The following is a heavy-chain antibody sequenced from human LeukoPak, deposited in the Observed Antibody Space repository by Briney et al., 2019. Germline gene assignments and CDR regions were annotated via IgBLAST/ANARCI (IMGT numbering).Heavy chain of an antibody. D-gene: IGHD3-3*01. Sequence: GASVKVSCKASGYTFTGYYMHWVRQAPGQGLEGMGLINPNSGDTNYAQKLQGRVTMTSDTSISTAYMELGRLKSDDTAVYYCAASYDFWGGYLNHDYWGQGTLVTVSS. CDR3: AASYDFWGGYLNHDY. V-gene: IGHV1-2*02. CDR2: INPNSGDT. J-gene: IGHJ4*02. CDR1: GYTFTGYY.